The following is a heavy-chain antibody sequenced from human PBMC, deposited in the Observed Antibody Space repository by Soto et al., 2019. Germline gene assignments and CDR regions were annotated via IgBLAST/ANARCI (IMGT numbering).Heavy chain of an antibody. J-gene: IGHJ4*02. V-gene: IGHV4-4*07. D-gene: IGHD4-17*01. Sequence: PSETLSLTCTVSGGSISNDRCSCVRQPAVKGLEWIGRIFASGRTNYNPSLQSRVTMSVDTSKNQFSLTMTSLAAADTAVYYCTRGTFETTAPFYWGQGIPVTVSS. CDR2: IFASGRT. CDR3: TRGTFETTAPFY. CDR1: GGSISNDR.